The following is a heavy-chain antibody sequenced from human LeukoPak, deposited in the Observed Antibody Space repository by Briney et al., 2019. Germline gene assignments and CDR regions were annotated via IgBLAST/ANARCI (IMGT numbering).Heavy chain of an antibody. V-gene: IGHV1-69*13. J-gene: IGHJ5*02. Sequence: SVKVSCKAPGGTFSSYAISWVRQAPGQGLEWMGGIIPIFGTANYAQKFQGRVTITADESTSTAYMELSSLRSEDTAVYYCARDIVVVPADIVPWGFDPWGQGTLVTVSS. CDR3: ARDIVVVPADIVPWGFDP. CDR2: IIPIFGTA. CDR1: GGTFSSYA. D-gene: IGHD2-2*01.